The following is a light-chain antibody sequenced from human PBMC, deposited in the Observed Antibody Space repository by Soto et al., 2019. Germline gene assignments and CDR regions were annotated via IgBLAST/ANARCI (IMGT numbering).Light chain of an antibody. CDR1: SSNIGSNF. Sequence: QSVLTQPPSASGTPGQRVTISCSGSSSNIGSNFIYWYQQLPGTAPKLLIYRNNERPSGVPDRFSGPKSGTSASLAISGLRSEDEADYHCAAWDDSLSGVVFGGGTKLTVL. V-gene: IGLV1-47*01. CDR2: RNN. CDR3: AAWDDSLSGVV. J-gene: IGLJ2*01.